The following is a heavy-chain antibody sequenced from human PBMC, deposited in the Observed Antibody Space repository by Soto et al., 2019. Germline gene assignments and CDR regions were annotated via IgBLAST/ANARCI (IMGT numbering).Heavy chain of an antibody. J-gene: IGHJ5*02. CDR1: GASISGFY. D-gene: IGHD1-1*01. CDR3: VRDGTKTLRDWFDP. Sequence: SETLSLTCTVSGASISGFYWSWIRKSAGKGLEWIGRIYATGTTDYNPSLKSRVMMSVDTAKKQFSLKLRSVTAADTAVYYCVRDGTKTLRDWFDPWGQG. V-gene: IGHV4-4*07. CDR2: IYATGTT.